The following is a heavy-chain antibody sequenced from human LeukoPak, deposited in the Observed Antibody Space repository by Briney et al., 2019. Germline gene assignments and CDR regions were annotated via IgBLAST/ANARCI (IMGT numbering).Heavy chain of an antibody. CDR2: TYYRSKWYN. V-gene: IGHV6-1*01. CDR3: ARAVVSGLDY. J-gene: IGHJ4*02. D-gene: IGHD1-26*01. Sequence: SQTLSLTCAISGDSVSSNSAAWNWIRQSPSRGLEWLGRTYYRSKWYNDYTVSVKSRITINPDTSKNQFSMQLNSVTPEDESGYYLARAVVSGLDYLGQGTLVTVSS. CDR1: GDSVSSNSAA.